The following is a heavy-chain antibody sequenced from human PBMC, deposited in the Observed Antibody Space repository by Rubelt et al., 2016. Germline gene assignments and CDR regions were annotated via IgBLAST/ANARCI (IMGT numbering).Heavy chain of an antibody. Sequence: QVQLVQSGAEVKKPGSSVKVSCKASGGTFSSYAISWVRQAPGQGLEWLGGIIPIFGTANYGQKSQGRVTITADESTGPAYMELSSLRSEDTAVYYCAREQQLVGGWFDPWGQGTLVTVSS. V-gene: IGHV1-69*01. CDR3: AREQQLVGGWFDP. J-gene: IGHJ5*02. D-gene: IGHD6-13*01. CDR1: GGTFSSYA. CDR2: IIPIFGTA.